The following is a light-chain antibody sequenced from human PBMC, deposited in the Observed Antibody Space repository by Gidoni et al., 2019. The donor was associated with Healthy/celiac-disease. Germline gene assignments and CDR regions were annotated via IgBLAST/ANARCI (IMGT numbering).Light chain of an antibody. CDR2: LGS. CDR1: QSLLHSNGYNY. CDR3: MQALQTPT. J-gene: IGKJ2*01. V-gene: IGKV2-28*01. Sequence: IVMTQSPLSLPVTPGEPASISCRSSQSLLHSNGYNYLDWYLQKPGQSPQLLIYLGSNRASGVPDRFSGSGSGTDFTLKISRVEAEDVGVHYCMQALQTPTFGQGTKLEIK.